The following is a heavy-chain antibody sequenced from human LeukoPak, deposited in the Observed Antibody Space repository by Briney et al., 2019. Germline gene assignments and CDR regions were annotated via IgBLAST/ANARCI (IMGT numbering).Heavy chain of an antibody. CDR3: ARTSDFHYYYYYMDV. D-gene: IGHD3/OR15-3a*01. V-gene: IGHV1-46*03. CDR1: GYTFTSYY. CDR2: INPSVGST. Sequence: VASVKVSCKASGYTFTSYYMHWVRPAPGQGLEWMGIINPSVGSTSYAQKFQGRVTMTRDTSTSTVYMELSSLRSEDTAVYYCARTSDFHYYYYYMDVWGKGTTVTVSS. J-gene: IGHJ6*03.